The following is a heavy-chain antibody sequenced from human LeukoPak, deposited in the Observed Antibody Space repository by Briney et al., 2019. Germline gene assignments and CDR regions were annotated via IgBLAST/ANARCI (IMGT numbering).Heavy chain of an antibody. CDR1: GFTFSDYY. Sequence: GGSLRLSCAASGFTFSDYYMSWIRQAPGKGLEWVSYISSSGSTIYYADSVKGRFTISRDNAKNSLYLQMNSLRAEDTAVYYCARDPLDYYDSSGPDYWGQGTLVTVSS. V-gene: IGHV3-11*01. CDR2: ISSSGSTI. CDR3: ARDPLDYYDSSGPDY. D-gene: IGHD3-22*01. J-gene: IGHJ4*02.